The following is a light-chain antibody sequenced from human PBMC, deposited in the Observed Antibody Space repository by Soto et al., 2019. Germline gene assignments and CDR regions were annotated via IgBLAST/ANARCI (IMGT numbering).Light chain of an antibody. J-gene: IGKJ1*01. CDR3: QQYHSLPRT. CDR2: GAH. CDR1: QSVSTNY. V-gene: IGKV3-20*01. Sequence: EIVLTQSPVSLSLSPGDGATLSCRASQSVSTNYLAWFQQKPGQAPRLLIYGAHIRAIGIADRFRGSGSGTDLTLTISRLEPEDFAVYYCQQYHSLPRTFGQGTQVDIK.